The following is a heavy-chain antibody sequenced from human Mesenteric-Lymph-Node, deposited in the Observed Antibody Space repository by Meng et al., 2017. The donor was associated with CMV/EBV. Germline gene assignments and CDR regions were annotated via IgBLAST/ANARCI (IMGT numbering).Heavy chain of an antibody. CDR2: MNPSADTT. CDR1: GYTFPNYY. CDR3: ARQGPCTRTSCSLDY. Sequence: SGYTFPNYYIHGVRQAPGQGPEWMGVMNPSADTTAYAEKFQGRVTMTRDTSTSTVYMELSSLTSEDTAVYCCARQGPCTRTSCSLDYWGQGTLVTVSS. V-gene: IGHV1-46*01. D-gene: IGHD2-2*01. J-gene: IGHJ4*02.